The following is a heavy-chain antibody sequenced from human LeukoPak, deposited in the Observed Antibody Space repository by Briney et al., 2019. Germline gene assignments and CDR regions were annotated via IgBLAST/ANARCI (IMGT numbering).Heavy chain of an antibody. Sequence: PLESLSLTCTVPGGSISNYYWNWIRQPAGKGLEWIGRVYISESTNSNPSLTSRVTISLDKSKNQFSLNLSSVTAADTAVYYCARQHFLTSLLDSWGQGTLVTVSS. D-gene: IGHD3/OR15-3a*01. CDR2: VYISEST. CDR3: ARQHFLTSLLDS. CDR1: GGSISNYY. V-gene: IGHV4-4*07. J-gene: IGHJ4*02.